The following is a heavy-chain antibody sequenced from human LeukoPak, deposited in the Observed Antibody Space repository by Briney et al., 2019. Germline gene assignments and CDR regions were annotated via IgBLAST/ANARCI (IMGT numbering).Heavy chain of an antibody. CDR2: IYYSGST. CDR3: ARDAGDTAMVTGFDY. Sequence: SETLSLTCTVSGGSISSYYWSWIRQPPGKGLVWIGYIYYSGSTNYNPSLKSRVTISIDTSKNQFSLKLSSVTAADTAVYYCARDAGDTAMVTGFDYWGQGTLVTVSS. CDR1: GGSISSYY. D-gene: IGHD5-18*01. J-gene: IGHJ4*02. V-gene: IGHV4-59*01.